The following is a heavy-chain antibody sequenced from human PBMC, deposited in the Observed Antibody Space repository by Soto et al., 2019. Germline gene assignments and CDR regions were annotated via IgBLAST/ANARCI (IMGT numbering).Heavy chain of an antibody. J-gene: IGHJ5*02. Sequence: PSETLSLTCTVSGGSISSSPYFWGWIRQPPGRGLEWIGSIDYRGTTYYNASLKSRVTLSLDTSKNQFSLKVNSLPAADTAVYFCSRRDPEGFDPWGQGTLVTVSS. CDR1: GGSISSSPYF. CDR3: SRRDPEGFDP. V-gene: IGHV4-39*01. CDR2: IDYRGTT.